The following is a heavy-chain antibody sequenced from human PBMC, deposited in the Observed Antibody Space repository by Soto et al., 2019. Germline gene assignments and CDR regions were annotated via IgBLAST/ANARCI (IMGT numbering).Heavy chain of an antibody. Sequence: PGGSLRLSCAASGFPFSSYSMNWVRQAPGKGLEWLSSISSSSSYIYYADSVKGRFTISRDNAKNSLYLQMNSLRADDTAVYHCVRDKVVVVIAAIDYMGKNYFDYWGQGSLVTVSS. D-gene: IGHD2-15*01. CDR1: GFPFSSYS. J-gene: IGHJ4*02. CDR2: ISSSSSYI. V-gene: IGHV3-21*04. CDR3: VRDKVVVVIAAIDYMGKNYFDY.